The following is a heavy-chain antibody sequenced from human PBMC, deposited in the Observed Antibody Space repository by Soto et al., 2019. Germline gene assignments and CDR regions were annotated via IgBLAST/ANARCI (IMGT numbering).Heavy chain of an antibody. J-gene: IGHJ4*02. CDR2: IGGTGTTK. CDR1: GFTFSSYS. CDR3: ARDRKDGISYFDS. V-gene: IGHV3-48*01. D-gene: IGHD2-8*01. Sequence: EVQVVESGGGLAQPGESLTLSCRASGFTFSSYSMNRVRQAPGRGLEWVSFIGGTGTTKYYADSVKGRFTISRDNAGNSLYLQMSSLRAEDTAVYYCARDRKDGISYFDSWGQGALVTVSS.